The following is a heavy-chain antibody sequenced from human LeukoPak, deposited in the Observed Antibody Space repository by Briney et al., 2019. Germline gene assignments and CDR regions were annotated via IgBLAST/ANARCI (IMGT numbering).Heavy chain of an antibody. CDR3: ARGGYITIFGVVIRAPYYFDY. V-gene: IGHV4-34*01. Sequence: SETLSLTCTVSGGSISSYYWSWIRQPPGKGLEWIGEINHSGSTNYNPSLKSRVTISVDTSKNQFSLKLSSVTAADTAVYYCARGGYITIFGVVIRAPYYFDYWGQGTLVTVSS. CDR2: INHSGST. J-gene: IGHJ4*02. D-gene: IGHD3-3*01. CDR1: GGSISSYY.